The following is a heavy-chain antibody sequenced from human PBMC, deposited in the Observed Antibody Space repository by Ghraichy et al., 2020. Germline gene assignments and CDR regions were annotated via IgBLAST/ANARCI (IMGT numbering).Heavy chain of an antibody. Sequence: SQTLSLTCTVSGGSISSSSYYWGWIRQPPGKGLEWIGSIYYSGSTYYNPSLKSRVTISVDTSKNQFSLKLSSVTAADTAVYYCARHPMVRGVIIDYWGQGTLVTVSS. CDR1: GGSISSSSYY. V-gene: IGHV4-39*01. D-gene: IGHD3-10*01. CDR2: IYYSGST. J-gene: IGHJ4*02. CDR3: ARHPMVRGVIIDY.